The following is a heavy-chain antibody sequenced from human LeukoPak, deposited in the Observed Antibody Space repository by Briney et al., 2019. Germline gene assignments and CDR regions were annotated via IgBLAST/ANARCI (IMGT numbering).Heavy chain of an antibody. V-gene: IGHV4-39*01. Sequence: SETLSLTCTVSGGSISSSTYHWGWIRQPPGKGLEWIGSIYYSGNTYYNSSLKSRVTISVDTSKNQFSVKLSSVTAADTAVYYCARHSSPHAGSSSWYDFWGQGTLVTVSS. D-gene: IGHD2-15*01. CDR2: IYYSGNT. CDR1: GGSISSSTYH. CDR3: ARHSSPHAGSSSWYDF. J-gene: IGHJ5*01.